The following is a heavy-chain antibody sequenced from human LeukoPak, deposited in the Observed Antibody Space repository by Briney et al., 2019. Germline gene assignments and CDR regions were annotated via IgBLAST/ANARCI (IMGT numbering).Heavy chain of an antibody. CDR1: GGSFRGYY. J-gene: IGHJ4*02. V-gene: IGHV4-34*01. D-gene: IGHD6-13*01. CDR2: INHSGST. CDR3: ARDPGIALAGTVFDY. Sequence: SETLSLTCAVYGGSFRGYYWSWIPQPPVKGLEWIGEINHSGSTNYNPSLKSRVTISVDTSKNQFSLKLSSMTAADTAVYYCARDPGIALAGTVFDYWGQGTLVTVSS.